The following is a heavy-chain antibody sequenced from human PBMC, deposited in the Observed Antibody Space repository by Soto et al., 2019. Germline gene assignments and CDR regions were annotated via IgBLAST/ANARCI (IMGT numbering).Heavy chain of an antibody. V-gene: IGHV1-69*13. CDR1: GGTFSSYA. D-gene: IGHD3-22*01. CDR2: IIPRFGTA. J-gene: IGHJ4*02. CDR3: AKVKYDSSGYYRNFDY. Sequence: SVKVSCKASGGTFSSYAISWVRQAPGQGLEWVGGIIPRFGTANYAQKFQGRVTITADESTSTAYMELSSLRSEDTAMYYCAKVKYDSSGYYRNFDYWGQGTLVTVAS.